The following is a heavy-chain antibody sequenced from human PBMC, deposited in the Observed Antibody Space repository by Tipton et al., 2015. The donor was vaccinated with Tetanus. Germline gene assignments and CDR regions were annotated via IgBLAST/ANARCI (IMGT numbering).Heavy chain of an antibody. J-gene: IGHJ5*02. CDR2: IYFEGST. Sequence: TLSLTCTVSGGSISDKKYYWGWIRQPPGRGLEWIASIYFEGSTYYSPSLKSRVTIAVDRSQNVFSLNLTSLTAADTAVYYCARHLYGYWFDPWGQGALVTVSS. V-gene: IGHV4-39*01. CDR1: GGSISDKKYY. D-gene: IGHD3-10*01. CDR3: ARHLYGYWFDP.